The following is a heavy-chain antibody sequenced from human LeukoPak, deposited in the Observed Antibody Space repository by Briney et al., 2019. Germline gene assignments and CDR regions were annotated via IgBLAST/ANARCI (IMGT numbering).Heavy chain of an antibody. V-gene: IGHV3-48*01. CDR2: ISGSSSTI. D-gene: IGHD3-22*01. CDR3: ARGSTYYDSSGQVPFDY. Sequence: GGSLRLSCAASGFTFRSYSMKWVRQAPGKGLEWGSYISGSSSTIYYADSVKGRFTISRDNGKNTLYLQMNSLRAEDTAVYYCARGSTYYDSSGQVPFDYWGQGTLVTVSS. J-gene: IGHJ4*02. CDR1: GFTFRSYS.